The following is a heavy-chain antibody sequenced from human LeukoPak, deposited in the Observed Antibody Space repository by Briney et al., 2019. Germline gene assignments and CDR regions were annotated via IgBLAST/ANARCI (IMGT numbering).Heavy chain of an antibody. Sequence: PSETLSLTCTVSGGPISSYYWSWIRQPPGKGLEWIGYIYYSGSTNYNPSLKSRVTISVDPSKNQFSLKLSSVTAADTAVYYCARAGYYDSSGYYSYWGQGTLVTVSS. CDR1: GGPISSYY. CDR3: ARAGYYDSSGYYSY. V-gene: IGHV4-59*01. J-gene: IGHJ4*02. CDR2: IYYSGST. D-gene: IGHD3-22*01.